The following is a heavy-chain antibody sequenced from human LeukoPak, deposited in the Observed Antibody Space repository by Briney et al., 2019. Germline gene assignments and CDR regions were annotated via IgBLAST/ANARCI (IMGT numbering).Heavy chain of an antibody. D-gene: IGHD3-10*01. Sequence: SETLSLTCTVSGGSISSYYWGWIRQSPGKGLEWIGNIHHSGNIYYNVSLKSRVTISVHTSNNQFSLNLISVTAADTAVYYCARDRGGLDAFDIWGQGTMVTVSS. CDR1: GGSISSYY. CDR2: IHHSGNI. CDR3: ARDRGGLDAFDI. J-gene: IGHJ3*02. V-gene: IGHV4-38-2*02.